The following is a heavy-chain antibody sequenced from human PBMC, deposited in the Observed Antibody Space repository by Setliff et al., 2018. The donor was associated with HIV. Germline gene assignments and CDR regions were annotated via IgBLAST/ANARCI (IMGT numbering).Heavy chain of an antibody. J-gene: IGHJ4*02. CDR1: GFTFSSYA. CDR2: ISDSGGSP. V-gene: IGHV3-23*01. D-gene: IGHD1-26*01. CDR3: AKENGIDSYFHY. Sequence: ETLSLTCNVSGFTFSSYAMSWVRQAPGKGLEWVSAISDSGGSPYYADSVKGRFTISRDNSKNTLYLQMNSLRAEDTAIYYCAKENGIDSYFHYWGQGTLVTVSS.